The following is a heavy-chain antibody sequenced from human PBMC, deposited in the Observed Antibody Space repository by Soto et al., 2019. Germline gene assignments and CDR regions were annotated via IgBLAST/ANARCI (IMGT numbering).Heavy chain of an antibody. J-gene: IGHJ6*03. V-gene: IGHV1-18*01. CDR1: GYTFTSYG. CDR3: AGSSGPTSYYYYMDV. CDR2: ISAYNGNT. D-gene: IGHD6-19*01. Sequence: ASVKVSCKASGYTFTSYGISWVRQAPGQGLEWMGWISAYNGNTNYAQKLQGRVTMTTDTSTSTAYMDLRSLRSDDTAVYYCAGSSGPTSYYYYMDVWGKGTTITVSS.